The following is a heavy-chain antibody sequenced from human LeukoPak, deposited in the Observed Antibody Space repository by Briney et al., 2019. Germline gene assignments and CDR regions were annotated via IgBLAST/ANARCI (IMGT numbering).Heavy chain of an antibody. V-gene: IGHV4-38-2*02. CDR3: ARTNTSYPNRPFDY. CDR1: DYSISSSYY. CDR2: IYHSGST. J-gene: IGHJ4*02. D-gene: IGHD5-18*01. Sequence: PSETLSLTCSVSDYSISSSYYWGWIRQPPGKGLEWIGNIYHSGSTYYNPSLTGRGTISVDTSKNQFSLKLSSVTASDTAVYYCARTNTSYPNRPFDYWGQGTLVTVSS.